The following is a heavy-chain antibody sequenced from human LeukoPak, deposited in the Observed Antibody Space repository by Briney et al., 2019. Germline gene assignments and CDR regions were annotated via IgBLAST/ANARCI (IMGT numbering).Heavy chain of an antibody. V-gene: IGHV3-48*02. D-gene: IGHD5-24*01. CDR2: ISSSSNTI. CDR3: ARASFQRWLQLGGD. J-gene: IGHJ4*02. CDR1: GFTFSTYS. Sequence: LRLSCAASGFTFSTYSMNWVRQAPGKGLEWVSYISSSSNTIYYADSVKGRFTISRDNAKNSLFLQMNSLRDEDTAVYYCARASFQRWLQLGGDWGQGTLVTVSS.